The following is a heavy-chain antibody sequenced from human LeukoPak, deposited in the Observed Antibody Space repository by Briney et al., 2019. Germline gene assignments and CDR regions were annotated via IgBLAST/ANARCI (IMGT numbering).Heavy chain of an antibody. CDR3: ASGGWLLYYYYYYGMDV. D-gene: IGHD3-3*01. CDR2: ISYDGSNK. J-gene: IGHJ6*02. V-gene: IGHV3-30-3*01. Sequence: SGGSLRLSCAASGFTFSSYAMHWVRQAPGKGLEWVAVISYDGSNKYHADSVKGRFTISRDNSKNTLYPQMNSLRAEDTAVYYCASGGWLLYYYYYYGMDVWGQGTTVTVSS. CDR1: GFTFSSYA.